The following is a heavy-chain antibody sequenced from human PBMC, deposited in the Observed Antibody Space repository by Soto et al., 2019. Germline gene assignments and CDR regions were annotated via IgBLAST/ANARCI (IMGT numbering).Heavy chain of an antibody. V-gene: IGHV6-1*01. CDR1: GDSVSSNSAG. D-gene: IGHD1-1*01. J-gene: IGHJ6*03. Sequence: PSQTVSLTCDISGDSVSSNSAGCNWIRQTPSRGLEWLGRTYYRSKWYNNYAVSVKSRVTVNPDTAKNQFSLQLNSVTPEDTAVYYCARGSWDDVTGHYYMDVWGKGTTVTVSS. CDR3: ARGSWDDVTGHYYMDV. CDR2: TYYRSKWYN.